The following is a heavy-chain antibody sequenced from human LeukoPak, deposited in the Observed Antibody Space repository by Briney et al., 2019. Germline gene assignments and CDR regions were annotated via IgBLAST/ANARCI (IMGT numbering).Heavy chain of an antibody. V-gene: IGHV3-33*01. CDR2: IWYDGSNK. CDR1: GFTFSSYG. Sequence: GGSLRLSCAASGFTFSSYGMHWVRQAPGKGLEWVAVIWYDGSNKYYADSVKGRFTISRDNSKNTLYLQMNSLRAEDTAAYYCARDIGAARAAGAFDIWGQGTMVTVSS. D-gene: IGHD6-6*01. CDR3: ARDIGAARAAGAFDI. J-gene: IGHJ3*02.